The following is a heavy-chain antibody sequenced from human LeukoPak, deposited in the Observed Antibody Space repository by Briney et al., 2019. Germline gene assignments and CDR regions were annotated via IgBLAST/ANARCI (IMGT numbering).Heavy chain of an antibody. J-gene: IGHJ4*02. Sequence: SETLSLTCTVSGGSISSYYCSWIRQPPGKGLEWIGYIYYSGSTNYNPSLKSRVTISVDTSRNQFSLKLSSVTAADTAVYYCARAPNPDFFDDWGQGTLVTVSS. CDR2: IYYSGST. CDR1: GGSISSYY. D-gene: IGHD2-8*01. CDR3: ARAPNPDFFDD. V-gene: IGHV4-59*01.